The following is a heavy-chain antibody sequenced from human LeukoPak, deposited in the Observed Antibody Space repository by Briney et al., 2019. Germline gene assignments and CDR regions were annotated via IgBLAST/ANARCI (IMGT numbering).Heavy chain of an antibody. V-gene: IGHV3-21*01. CDR2: ISSSSSYI. CDR3: AGEYSSSSPFDY. Sequence: GGSLRLSCAASGFTFSSYSMNWVRQAPGKGLEWVSSISSSSSYIYYADSVKGRFTISRDNAKNSLYLQMNSLRAEGTAVYYCAGEYSSSSPFDYWGQGTLVTVSS. D-gene: IGHD6-13*01. CDR1: GFTFSSYS. J-gene: IGHJ4*02.